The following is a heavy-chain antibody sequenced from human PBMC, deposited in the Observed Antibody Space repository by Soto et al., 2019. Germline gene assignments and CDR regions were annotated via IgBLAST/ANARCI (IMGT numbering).Heavy chain of an antibody. CDR3: ARLAGYWGSWYGGYFDY. Sequence: QVQLVESGGGVVQPGRSLRLSCAASGFTLSSYAMHWVRQAPGKGLEWVAVISYDGNKKYYADSVKGRFTISRDNSKNTLYLQMNSLRADDTAMYYCARLAGYWGSWYGGYFDYWGQGTLVTDSS. CDR1: GFTLSSYA. CDR2: ISYDGNKK. V-gene: IGHV3-30-3*01. J-gene: IGHJ4*02. D-gene: IGHD6-13*01.